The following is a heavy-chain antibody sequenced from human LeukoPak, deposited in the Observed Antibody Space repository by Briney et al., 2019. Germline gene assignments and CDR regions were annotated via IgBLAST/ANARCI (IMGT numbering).Heavy chain of an antibody. V-gene: IGHV1-69*06. D-gene: IGHD3-22*01. Sequence: GASVKVSCKASGYTFTSYAISWVRQAPGQGLEWMGGIIPIFGTTNYARKFRGRVTLTADKSTRTAYMELRSLRSDDTAVYYCARDSGTRITMIVGINAFDIWGQGTMVTVSS. CDR1: GYTFTSYA. CDR2: IIPIFGTT. CDR3: ARDSGTRITMIVGINAFDI. J-gene: IGHJ3*02.